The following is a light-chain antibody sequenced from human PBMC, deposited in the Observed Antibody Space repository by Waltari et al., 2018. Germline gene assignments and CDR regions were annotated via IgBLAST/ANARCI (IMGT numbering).Light chain of an antibody. Sequence: QSVLTQPPSASEAARKSVTISCSGSKSNIGSNSVSWYQQLPGTAPKVLIYYDDQRASGVSGRGSGSKSGTSASRAISGLQTEDEADYYCAVWDDSLSGYIFGTGTRLTVL. CDR2: YDD. CDR1: KSNIGSNS. J-gene: IGLJ1*01. V-gene: IGLV1-36*01. CDR3: AVWDDSLSGYI.